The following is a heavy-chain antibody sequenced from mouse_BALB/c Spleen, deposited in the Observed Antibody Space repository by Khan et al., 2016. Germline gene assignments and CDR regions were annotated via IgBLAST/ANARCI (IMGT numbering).Heavy chain of an antibody. CDR2: IWGDGST. Sequence: QVQLKESGPGLVAPSQSLSITCTVSGFSLTGYGVNWVRQPPGKGLEWLGMIWGDGSTDYNSALKSRLSISKDNSKSQVFLKMNSLQTDDTARYYWARGESYYYGSSYYYAMDYWDQGTSVTVSS. D-gene: IGHD1-1*01. V-gene: IGHV2-6-7*01. J-gene: IGHJ4*01. CDR3: ARGESYYYGSSYYYAMDY. CDR1: GFSLTGYG.